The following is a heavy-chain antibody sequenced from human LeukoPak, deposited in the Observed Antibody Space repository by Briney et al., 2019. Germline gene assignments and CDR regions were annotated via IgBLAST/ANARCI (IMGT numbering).Heavy chain of an antibody. J-gene: IGHJ6*03. D-gene: IGHD4-17*01. CDR3: AKEYGDYWRIVYYYYYYMDV. Sequence: PGGSLRLSCAASGFTFSSYEMNWVRQAPGKGLEWVSYISSSGSTIYYADSVKGRFTISRDNSKNTLYLQMNSLRAEDTAVYYCAKEYGDYWRIVYYYYYYMDVWGKGTTVTISS. CDR1: GFTFSSYE. V-gene: IGHV3-48*03. CDR2: ISSSGSTI.